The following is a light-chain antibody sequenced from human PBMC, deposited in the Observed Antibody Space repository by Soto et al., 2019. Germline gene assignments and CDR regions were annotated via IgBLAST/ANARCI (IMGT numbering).Light chain of an antibody. CDR3: QQSYSTPLT. CDR2: AAY. Sequence: DIQMTQSPSSLSASVGHRGTITCRASQSISSYLNWYQQKPGKSPKLLIYAAYSLQSGVTSRFSGSGSGTDFTLTISSLQPEDFATYYCQQSYSTPLTVGPGTKVDIK. V-gene: IGKV1-39*01. J-gene: IGKJ1*01. CDR1: QSISSY.